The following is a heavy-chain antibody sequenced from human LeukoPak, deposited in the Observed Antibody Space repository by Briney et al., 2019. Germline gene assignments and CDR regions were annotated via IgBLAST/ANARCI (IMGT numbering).Heavy chain of an antibody. D-gene: IGHD3-10*01. CDR1: GFTFSSYG. CDR2: INHSGST. J-gene: IGHJ6*03. Sequence: GTLRLSCAASGFTFSSYGMSWVRQAPGKGLEWIGEINHSGSTNYNPSLKSRVTISVDTSKNQFSLKLSSVTAADTAVYYCARHRWRITMVRGVSKGGMDVWGKGTTVTISS. V-gene: IGHV4-34*01. CDR3: ARHRWRITMVRGVSKGGMDV.